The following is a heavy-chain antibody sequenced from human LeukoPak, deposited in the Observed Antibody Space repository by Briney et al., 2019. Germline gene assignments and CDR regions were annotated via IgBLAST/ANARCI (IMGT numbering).Heavy chain of an antibody. D-gene: IGHD6-13*01. V-gene: IGHV3-23*01. CDR1: GFFFSTYA. Sequence: PGGSLRLSCAASGFFFSTYAMSWVRQPPGKGLEWVSGISGSDGTAYYADSVKGRFTISRDNSKNTLYLQMNSLRAEDTAVYYCAKGRSSSWYFAFDIWGQGTMVTVSS. J-gene: IGHJ3*02. CDR2: ISGSDGTA. CDR3: AKGRSSSWYFAFDI.